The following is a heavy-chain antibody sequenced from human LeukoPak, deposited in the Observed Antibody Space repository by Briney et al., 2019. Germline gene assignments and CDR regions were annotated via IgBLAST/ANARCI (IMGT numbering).Heavy chain of an antibody. Sequence: GGSLRLSCAASGFTFSSYAMSWVRQAPGKGLEWVSAISGSGGSTHYADSVKGRFTISRDNSKNTLYLQMNSLRAEDTAVYYCAKGRGGSGSYRFPPIYWGQGTLVTVSS. CDR1: GFTFSSYA. V-gene: IGHV3-23*01. D-gene: IGHD3-10*01. CDR3: AKGRGGSGSYRFPPIY. CDR2: ISGSGGST. J-gene: IGHJ4*02.